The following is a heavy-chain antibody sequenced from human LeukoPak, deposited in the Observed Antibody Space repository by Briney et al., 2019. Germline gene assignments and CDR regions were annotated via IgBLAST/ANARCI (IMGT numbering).Heavy chain of an antibody. CDR2: IYYSGST. V-gene: IGHV4-39*01. D-gene: IGHD5-18*01. Sequence: SETLSLTCTVSGLSISSSSYYWGWIRHPPGKELEWVGSIYYSGSTYYNPSLKSRVTISVDTSKNQFSLKLSSVTAADTAVYYCASFGGYRYGQSYYYESWGQGTLVTVSS. CDR1: GLSISSSSYY. J-gene: IGHJ4*02. CDR3: ASFGGYRYGQSYYYES.